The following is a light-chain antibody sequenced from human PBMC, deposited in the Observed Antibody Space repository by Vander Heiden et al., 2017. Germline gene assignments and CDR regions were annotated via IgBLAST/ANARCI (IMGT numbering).Light chain of an antibody. CDR2: DAS. CDR3: QQYDNLFLFT. CDR1: QDISNY. V-gene: IGKV1-33*01. Sequence: DIQITPSPSSLSASVGDRVTITCQASQDISNYLNWYQQKPGKAPKLLIYDASNLETGVPSRFSGSGYGTDFTFTISSRQPEDIAPYYCQQYDNLFLFTVGHGTKVDIK. J-gene: IGKJ3*01.